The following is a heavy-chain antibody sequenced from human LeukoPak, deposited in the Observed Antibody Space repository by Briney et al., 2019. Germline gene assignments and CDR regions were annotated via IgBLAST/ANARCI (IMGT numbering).Heavy chain of an antibody. CDR2: IIPIFGTA. V-gene: IGHV1-69*01. CDR1: GGTFSSYA. CDR3: ASLKGLFDYFDY. Sequence: PLASVKVSCKASGGTFSSYAISWVRQAPGQGLEWMGGIIPIFGTANYAQKFQGRVTITADESTSTAYMELSSLRSEDTAVYYCASLKGLFDYFDYWGQGILVTVYS. D-gene: IGHD3-22*01. J-gene: IGHJ4*02.